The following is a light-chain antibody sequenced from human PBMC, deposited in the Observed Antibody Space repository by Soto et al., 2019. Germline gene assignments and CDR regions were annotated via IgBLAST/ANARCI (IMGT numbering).Light chain of an antibody. CDR1: SSDVGAYKY. Sequence: ALTQPASLSGSPGQSITICRTGTSSDVGAYKYVSWYQQHPGKVPKLIIYGVSNPPSGVSNRFSGSKSGDTAFLTISGLQPEDEADYYCSSFTGTTTLEVFGTGTKVTVL. V-gene: IGLV2-14*03. CDR3: SSFTGTTTLEV. J-gene: IGLJ1*01. CDR2: GVS.